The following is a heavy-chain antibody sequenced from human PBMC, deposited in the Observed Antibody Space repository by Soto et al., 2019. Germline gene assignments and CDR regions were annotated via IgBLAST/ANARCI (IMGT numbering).Heavy chain of an antibody. J-gene: IGHJ5*02. CDR3: AREGGSLNWFDP. CDR1: GFTSSSLS. D-gene: IGHD1-26*01. CDR2: ISSSRRTI. V-gene: IGHV3-48*02. Sequence: EVQLVESGGGLVQPGGSRRPSVAASGFTSSSLSMNWVRKAPGKGLEWVSYISSSRRTIYYADSVKGRFTISRDNAKNSLYLQMNSLRDEDTAVYYCAREGGSLNWFDPWGQGTLVTVSS.